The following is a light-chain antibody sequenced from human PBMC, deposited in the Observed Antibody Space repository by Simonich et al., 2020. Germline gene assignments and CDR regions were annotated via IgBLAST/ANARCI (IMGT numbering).Light chain of an antibody. CDR1: SSDGGGYNS. J-gene: IGLJ2*01. CDR3: SSYTSSSTVV. V-gene: IGLV2-14*01. Sequence: QSALTQPASVSGSPGQSITISCTGTSSDGGGYNSVSWYQQHPGQAPKLMIYDVSKRPSGVSNRFSGSKSSNTASLTISGLQAEDEADYYCSSYTSSSTVVFGGGTKLTVL. CDR2: DVS.